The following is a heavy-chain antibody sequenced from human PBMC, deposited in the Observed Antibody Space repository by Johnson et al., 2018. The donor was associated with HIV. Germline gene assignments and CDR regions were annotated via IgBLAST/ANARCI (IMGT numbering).Heavy chain of an antibody. CDR2: IYSGGST. CDR1: GFTFSDYY. V-gene: IGHV3-66*01. D-gene: IGHD6-13*01. Sequence: VQLVESGGGLVKPGGSLRLSCAASGFTFSDYYMSWIRQAPGKGLEWVSVIYSGGSTYYAGSVKGRFTLSRDNSNNTLFLQMNSLRAEDTAVYYCARGSRLAAVTLGTFDIWGQGTMVTVSS. J-gene: IGHJ3*02. CDR3: ARGSRLAAVTLGTFDI.